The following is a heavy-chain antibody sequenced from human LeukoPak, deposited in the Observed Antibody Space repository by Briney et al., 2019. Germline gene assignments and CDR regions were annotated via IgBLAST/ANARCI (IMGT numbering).Heavy chain of an antibody. CDR2: IYPGDSDT. Sequence: GESLKISCKGSGYSFTSYWIGWVRQMPGKGLEWMGIIYPGDSDTRYSPSFQGQVTISADKSISTAYLQWSSLKASDTAMYYCARRVSSSGYFTPVYWYFDLWGRGTLVTVSS. CDR3: ARRVSSSGYFTPVYWYFDL. CDR1: GYSFTSYW. V-gene: IGHV5-51*01. D-gene: IGHD3-22*01. J-gene: IGHJ2*01.